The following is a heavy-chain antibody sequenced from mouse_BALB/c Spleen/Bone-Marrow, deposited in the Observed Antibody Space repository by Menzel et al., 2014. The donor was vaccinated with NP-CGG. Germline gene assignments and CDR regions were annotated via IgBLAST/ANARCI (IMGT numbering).Heavy chain of an antibody. D-gene: IGHD1-1*01. CDR3: ARSGSSSGYFDY. J-gene: IGHJ2*01. Sequence: EVKLMESGGGLVQPGGSRKFSCAASGFTFSSFAIHCVGQAPEKGLEWVAYISSGSSTIFYADTVMGRFTISRDNPKNTLFLQMTSLRSEDTAMYYCARSGSSSGYFDYWGQGTTLTVSS. CDR1: GFTFSSFA. CDR2: ISSGSSTI. V-gene: IGHV5-17*02.